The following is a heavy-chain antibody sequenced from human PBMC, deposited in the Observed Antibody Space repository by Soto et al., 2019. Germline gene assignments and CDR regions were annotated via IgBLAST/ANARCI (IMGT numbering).Heavy chain of an antibody. J-gene: IGHJ6*02. V-gene: IGHV1-46*01. CDR1: GYTFTSYY. CDR3: ATRSNRYYYGSIDDYYYGMDV. CDR2: INPSGGST. Sequence: GASVKVSCKASGYTFTSYYMHWVRQAPGQGLEWMGIINPSGGSTSYAQKFQGRVTMTRDTSTSTVYMELSSLRSEDTAVYYCATRSNRYYYGSIDDYYYGMDVWGQGTTVTVSS. D-gene: IGHD3-10*01.